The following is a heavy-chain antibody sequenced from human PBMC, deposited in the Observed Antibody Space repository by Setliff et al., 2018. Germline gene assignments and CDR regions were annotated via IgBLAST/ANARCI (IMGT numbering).Heavy chain of an antibody. D-gene: IGHD2-15*01. J-gene: IGHJ3*02. CDR3: ATNSGGNTIDAFDI. CDR1: GYTLTELS. Sequence: ASVKVSCKVSGYTLTELSMHWVRQAPGKGLEWMGGFDPEDGETIYAQKFQGRVTMTEDTSTDTAYMGLSSLRSEDTAVYYCATNSGGNTIDAFDIWGQGTMVTVS. CDR2: FDPEDGET. V-gene: IGHV1-24*01.